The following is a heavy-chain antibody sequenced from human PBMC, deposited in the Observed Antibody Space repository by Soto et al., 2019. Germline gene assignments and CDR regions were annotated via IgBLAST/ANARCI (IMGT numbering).Heavy chain of an antibody. V-gene: IGHV4-59*01. CDR2: ISYTGNT. CDR1: GGSINNYY. CDR3: ARGDSYDTSGYYDY. D-gene: IGHD3-22*01. Sequence: SETLSLTCSVSGGSINNYYWSWIRQPPGKGLEWVGFISYTGNTDYNPSLKSRVTISVDTSKNQFSLNLSSVTAADTAVYYCARGDSYDTSGYYDYWGQGTLVTVSS. J-gene: IGHJ4*02.